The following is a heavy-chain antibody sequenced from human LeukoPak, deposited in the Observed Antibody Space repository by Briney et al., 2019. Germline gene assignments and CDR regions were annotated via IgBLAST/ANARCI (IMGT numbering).Heavy chain of an antibody. D-gene: IGHD6-13*01. CDR3: AKEFRGRLAAAGLTFDY. J-gene: IGHJ4*02. Sequence: PGGSLRLSCAASGFTFSSYGMHWVRQAPGKGLEWVAFIRYDGSNKYYADSVKGRFTISRDNSKNTLYLQMNSLRAEDTAMYYCAKEFRGRLAAAGLTFDYWGQGTLVTVSS. CDR1: GFTFSSYG. V-gene: IGHV3-30*02. CDR2: IRYDGSNK.